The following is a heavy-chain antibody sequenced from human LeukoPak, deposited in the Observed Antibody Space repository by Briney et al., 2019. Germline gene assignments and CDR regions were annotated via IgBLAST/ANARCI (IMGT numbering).Heavy chain of an antibody. V-gene: IGHV3-53*01. J-gene: IGHJ4*02. CDR2: IYSGDTT. D-gene: IGHD2-15*01. CDR1: GFTVSSNY. Sequence: PGGSLRLSCAASGFTVSSNYMSWVRQAPGTGLEWVSVIYSGDTTHYADSVKGRFTISRGNSRNTLYLQMNSLRAEDTAVYYCAGLGRWYFAHWGQGTLVTVSS. CDR3: AGLGRWYFAH.